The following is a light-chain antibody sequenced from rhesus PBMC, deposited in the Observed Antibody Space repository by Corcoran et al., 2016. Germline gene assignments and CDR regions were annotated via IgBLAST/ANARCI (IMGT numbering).Light chain of an antibody. CDR3: QHGYCIFPT. J-gene: IGKJ1*01. CDR2: NAF. Sequence: DIQMTQSPSSLSASVGDTVTITCRASQGIRNNLAWYQQKPGKVPKLLIYNAFTLQSGFPARFSGSGFGTVFILPISSLQPEGFSTYYWQHGYCIFPTFGQGTKVEIK. V-gene: IGKV1S15*01. CDR1: QGIRNN.